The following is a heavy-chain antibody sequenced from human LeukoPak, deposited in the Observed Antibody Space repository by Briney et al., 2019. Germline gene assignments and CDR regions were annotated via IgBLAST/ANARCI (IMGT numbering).Heavy chain of an antibody. CDR1: GFTFSSYS. CDR2: ISSSSSYI. D-gene: IGHD4-17*01. J-gene: IGHJ4*02. Sequence: GGSLRLSCAASGFTFSSYSMNWVRQAPGKGLEWVSSISSSSSYIYYADSVKGRFTISRDNAKNSLYLQMNSLRAEDTAVYYCAKDTVTTVTTFDYWGQGTLVTVSS. V-gene: IGHV3-21*04. CDR3: AKDTVTTVTTFDY.